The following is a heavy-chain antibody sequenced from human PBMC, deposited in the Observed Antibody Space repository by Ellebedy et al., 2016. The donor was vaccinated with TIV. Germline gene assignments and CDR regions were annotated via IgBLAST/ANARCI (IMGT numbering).Heavy chain of an antibody. CDR3: ARDKGEVAAGNPYGMDV. D-gene: IGHD6-13*01. J-gene: IGHJ6*02. Sequence: GESLKISCAASGFTFSSYAMHWVRQAPGKGPEWVSVIYSAGSTFYADSVKGRFTISRDNSKNTLYLQMNRLRVEDTAVYYCARDKGEVAAGNPYGMDVWGQGTTVTVSS. CDR1: GFTFSSYA. CDR2: IYSAGST. V-gene: IGHV3-53*01.